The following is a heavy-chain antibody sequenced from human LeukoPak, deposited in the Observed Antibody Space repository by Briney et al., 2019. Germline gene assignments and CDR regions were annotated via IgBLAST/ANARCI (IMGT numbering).Heavy chain of an antibody. V-gene: IGHV7-4-1*02. D-gene: IGHD5-18*01. CDR1: GYTFTSYA. J-gene: IGHJ4*02. CDR2: INTNTGNP. Sequence: ASVKVSCKASGYTFTSYAMNWVRQAPGQGLEWMGWINTNTGNPTYAQGFTGRFVFSLDTSVSTAYLQISSLKAEDTAVYYCARDLPLGDTAMATTYWGQGTLVTVSS. CDR3: ARDLPLGDTAMATTY.